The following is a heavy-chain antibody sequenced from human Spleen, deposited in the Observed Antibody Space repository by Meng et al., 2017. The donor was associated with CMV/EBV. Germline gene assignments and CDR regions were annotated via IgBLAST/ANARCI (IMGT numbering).Heavy chain of an antibody. V-gene: IGHV1-8*01. CDR3: ARTQSYYGSGTYNGFDP. CDR1: YLFTSYD. Sequence: YLFTSYDSNWVRQATGQGLEWMGWMNPNSGQTGYAKKFQGRVSFTRNTSMRTAYMELSSLRSEDTAVYFCARTQSYYGSGTYNGFDPWGQGTLVTVSS. D-gene: IGHD3-10*01. J-gene: IGHJ5*02. CDR2: MNPNSGQT.